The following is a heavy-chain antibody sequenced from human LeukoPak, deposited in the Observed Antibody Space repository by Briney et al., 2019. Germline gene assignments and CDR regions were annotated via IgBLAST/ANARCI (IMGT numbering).Heavy chain of an antibody. V-gene: IGHV4-59*08. D-gene: IGHD5-18*01. Sequence: PSETLSLTCAVYGGSFSGYYWSWIRQPPGKGLEWIGYIYYSGSTNYNPSLKSRVTISVDTSKNQFSLKLSSVTAADTAVYYCARVGYSYGSRWFDPWGQGTLVTVSS. CDR1: GGSFSGYY. CDR2: IYYSGST. J-gene: IGHJ5*02. CDR3: ARVGYSYGSRWFDP.